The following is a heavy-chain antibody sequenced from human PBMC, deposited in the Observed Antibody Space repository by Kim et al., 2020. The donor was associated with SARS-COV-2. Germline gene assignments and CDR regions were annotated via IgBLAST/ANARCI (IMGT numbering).Heavy chain of an antibody. CDR2: ISWNSGSI. CDR3: AKDRGSPRVVAALDY. J-gene: IGHJ4*02. D-gene: IGHD2-15*01. V-gene: IGHV3-9*01. CDR1: GFTFDDYA. Sequence: GGSLRLSCAASGFTFDDYAMHWVRQAPGKGLEWVSGISWNSGSIGYADSVKGRFTISRDNAKNSLYLQMNSLRAEDTALYYCAKDRGSPRVVAALDYWGQGTLVTVSS.